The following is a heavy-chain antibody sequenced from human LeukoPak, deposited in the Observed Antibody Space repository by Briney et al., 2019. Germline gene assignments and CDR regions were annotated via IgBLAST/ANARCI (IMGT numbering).Heavy chain of an antibody. D-gene: IGHD5-18*01. CDR2: ISHDGPNK. CDR1: GFTFSSYG. CDR3: AKEKLPSGYSFLTDY. Sequence: GGSLRLSCAASGFTFSSYGMHWGRQAPGKGLEWVAVISHDGPNKYYADSVKGRFTISRDDSKSTLYLQMNSLRAEDTAVYYCAKEKLPSGYSFLTDYWGQGTLVTVSS. V-gene: IGHV3-30*18. J-gene: IGHJ4*02.